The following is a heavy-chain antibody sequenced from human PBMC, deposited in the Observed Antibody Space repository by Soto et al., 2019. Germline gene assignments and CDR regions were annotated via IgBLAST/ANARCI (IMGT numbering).Heavy chain of an antibody. Sequence: SFKVSCKASGGTFSRYAISWVLQSPVLVLECMGGIIPIFGTANYAQKFQGRVTITADKSTSTAYMELSSLRSEDTAVYYCARVYCSSTSCSNIYYYYGMDVWGQGTTVTVSS. CDR1: GGTFSRYA. J-gene: IGHJ6*02. D-gene: IGHD2-2*01. CDR3: ARVYCSSTSCSNIYYYYGMDV. V-gene: IGHV1-69*06. CDR2: IIPIFGTA.